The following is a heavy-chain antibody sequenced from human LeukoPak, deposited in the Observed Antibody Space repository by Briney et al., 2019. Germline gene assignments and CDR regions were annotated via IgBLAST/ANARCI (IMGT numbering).Heavy chain of an antibody. Sequence: PGGSLRLSCAASGFTFSSYGMHWVRQAPGKGLEWVAFIRYDGSNKYYADSVKGRFTISRDNSKNTLYLQMNSLRAEDTAVYYCAKDRGSWYYFDYWGQGTLVTVSS. CDR1: GFTFSSYG. CDR3: AKDRGSWYYFDY. D-gene: IGHD1-26*01. J-gene: IGHJ4*02. V-gene: IGHV3-30*02. CDR2: IRYDGSNK.